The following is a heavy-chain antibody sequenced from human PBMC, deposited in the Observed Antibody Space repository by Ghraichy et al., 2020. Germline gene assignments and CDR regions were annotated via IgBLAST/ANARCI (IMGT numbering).Heavy chain of an antibody. CDR1: GYTFTSYG. CDR3: ARRLGVVPAATWSGWFDP. CDR2: ISAYNGNT. J-gene: IGHJ5*02. D-gene: IGHD2-2*01. V-gene: IGHV1-18*04. Sequence: ASVKVSCKASGYTFTSYGISWVRQAPGQGLEWMGWISAYNGNTNYAQKLQGRVTMTTDTSTSTAYMELRSLRSDDTAVYYCARRLGVVPAATWSGWFDPWGQGTLVTVSS.